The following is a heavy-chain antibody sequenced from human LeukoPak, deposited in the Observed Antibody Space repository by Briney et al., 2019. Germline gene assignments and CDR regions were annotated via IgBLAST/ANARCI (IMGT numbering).Heavy chain of an antibody. V-gene: IGHV3-53*01. CDR3: ARELLNGDAFEI. D-gene: IGHD3-9*01. CDR1: GFTVSSNY. J-gene: IGHJ3*02. CDR2: IYSGGST. Sequence: GSLRLSCAASGFTVSSNYMSWVRQAPGKGLEWVTVIYSGGSTYYADSVKGRFTISRDNSKNTLYLQMNSLRAEDTAVYYCARELLNGDAFEIWGQGTMVTVSS.